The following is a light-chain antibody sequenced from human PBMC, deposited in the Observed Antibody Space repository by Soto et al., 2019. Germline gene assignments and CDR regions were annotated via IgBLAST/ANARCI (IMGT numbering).Light chain of an antibody. V-gene: IGKV1-5*01. CDR1: QSINTW. J-gene: IGKJ1*01. CDR3: LHYNSYPKT. Sequence: DIQMTQSPSTLSASVGDRVTITCRASQSINTWLAWYQQKPGKAPELLIFDASALESGVPSRFSGSGSGTEFTLTISSLQPDDSATFYRLHYNSYPKTFGQGTKVDIK. CDR2: DAS.